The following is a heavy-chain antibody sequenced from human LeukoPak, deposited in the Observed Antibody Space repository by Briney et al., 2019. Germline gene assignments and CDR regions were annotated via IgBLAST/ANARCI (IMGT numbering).Heavy chain of an antibody. D-gene: IGHD2-2*02. V-gene: IGHV1-2*02. CDR1: GYTFTGYY. CDR2: INPNSGGT. CDR3: AREYCGSTSCYMNY. Sequence: ASVTVSCKASGYTFTGYYMHWVRQAPGQGLEWMGWINPNSGGTNYAQKFQGRVTMTRDTSISTAYMELSRLRSDDAAVYYCAREYCGSTSCYMNYWGQGTLVTVSS. J-gene: IGHJ4*02.